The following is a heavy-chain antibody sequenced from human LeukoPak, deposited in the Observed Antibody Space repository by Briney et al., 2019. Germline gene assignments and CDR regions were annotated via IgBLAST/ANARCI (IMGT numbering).Heavy chain of an antibody. CDR1: GYSFTSYW. CDR2: IYPGDSDT. CDR3: ARLPVDTAMVTEYFFDY. D-gene: IGHD5-18*01. J-gene: IGHJ4*02. Sequence: HGESLKISCEGSGYSFTSYWIGWVRQMPGKGLEWMGIIYPGDSDTRYSPSFQGQVTISADKSISTAYLQWSSLKAADTAMYYCARLPVDTAMVTEYFFDYWGQGTLVTVSS. V-gene: IGHV5-51*01.